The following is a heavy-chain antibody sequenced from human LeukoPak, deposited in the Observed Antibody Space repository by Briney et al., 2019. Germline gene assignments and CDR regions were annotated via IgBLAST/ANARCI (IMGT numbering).Heavy chain of an antibody. J-gene: IGHJ4*02. D-gene: IGHD1-26*01. Sequence: GGSLRLSCAASGFTFRSNYMSWVRQAPGKGLEWVSVIYTSGTTFYSYSVKGRFTISRDNSKNTLFLQMSGLRDDDTAVYYCARGAAFSGSYSLDFWGQGTLVTVSS. CDR2: IYTSGTT. CDR1: GFTFRSNY. CDR3: ARGAAFSGSYSLDF. V-gene: IGHV3-53*01.